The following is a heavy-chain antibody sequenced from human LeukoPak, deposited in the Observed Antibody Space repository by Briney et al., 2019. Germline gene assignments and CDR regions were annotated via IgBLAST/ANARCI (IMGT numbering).Heavy chain of an antibody. V-gene: IGHV4-39*01. J-gene: IGHJ6*02. CDR1: GGSVASTGRY. CDR3: GRHVSNGWDYHYGLDV. D-gene: IGHD6-19*01. Sequence: SETLSLTCTVSGGSVASTGRYWGWIRQPPGKGLEWIGSAYYTGDIYSPPSLKSRLTISVDTSKDQFALTLSSVTAADTAVYYCGRHVSNGWDYHYGLDVWGRGTTVTVSS. CDR2: AYYTGDI.